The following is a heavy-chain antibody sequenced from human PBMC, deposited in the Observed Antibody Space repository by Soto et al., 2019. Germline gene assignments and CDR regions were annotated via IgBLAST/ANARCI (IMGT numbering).Heavy chain of an antibody. CDR3: ARVRRIGMSGSPGDS. Sequence: SETLSLTCDVSEYAISSGFYWAWIRQPPGKRLEWIGNIYFTGTTSYNPSLKTRVTMSVDTSKNQFSLRLSSVTAADTAVFYCARVRRIGMSGSPGDSWGQGTQVTVSS. J-gene: IGHJ4*02. CDR2: IYFTGTT. D-gene: IGHD3-10*01. V-gene: IGHV4-38-2*01. CDR1: EYAISSGFY.